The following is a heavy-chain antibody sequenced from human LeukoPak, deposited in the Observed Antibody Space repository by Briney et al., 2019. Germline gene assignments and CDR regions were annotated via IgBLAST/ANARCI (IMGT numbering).Heavy chain of an antibody. J-gene: IGHJ4*02. D-gene: IGHD6-13*01. Sequence: SGGSLRLSCAASRFTFSRYWMSWVRQAPGKGLEWVANIKEDGSEKYYVDSVKGRFTISRDNAKNSLYLQMNSLRVEDTAVYYCARIPNSSSWSPNDYWGQGTLVTVSS. CDR3: ARIPNSSSWSPNDY. CDR1: RFTFSRYW. V-gene: IGHV3-7*01. CDR2: IKEDGSEK.